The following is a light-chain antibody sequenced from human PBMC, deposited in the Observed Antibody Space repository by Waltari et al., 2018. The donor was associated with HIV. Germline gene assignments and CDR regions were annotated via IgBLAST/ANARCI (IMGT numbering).Light chain of an antibody. J-gene: IGKJ2*01. V-gene: IGKV3-15*01. CDR2: AGS. CDR3: QQCHDWPPAYA. Sequence: EIVMTQSPATLSVSPGERVTLSCRASQSVGSNLAWYQPKPGQAPRLLISAGSASAPGGAARFGGSGSGTDFTLAISSLQSEDFAGYDCQQCHDWPPAYAFGQGTVLEMK. CDR1: QSVGSN.